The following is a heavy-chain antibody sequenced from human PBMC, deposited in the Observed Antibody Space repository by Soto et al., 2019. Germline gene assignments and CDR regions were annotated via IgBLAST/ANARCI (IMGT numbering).Heavy chain of an antibody. CDR3: ARRGIYGSGSFHYYYGMDV. CDR1: GGSFSSYY. V-gene: IGHV4-39*01. J-gene: IGHJ6*02. Sequence: SETLSLTCAVYGGSFSSYYWGWIRQPPGKGLEWIGSIYYSGSTYYNPSLKSRVTISVDTSENQFSLKLSSVTAADTAVYYCARRGIYGSGSFHYYYGMDVWGQGTMVTVSS. D-gene: IGHD3-10*01. CDR2: IYYSGST.